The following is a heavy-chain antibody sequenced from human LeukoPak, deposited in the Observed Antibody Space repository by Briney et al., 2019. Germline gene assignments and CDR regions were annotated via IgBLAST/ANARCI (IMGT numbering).Heavy chain of an antibody. CDR2: IYSGGST. J-gene: IGHJ3*02. V-gene: IGHV3-53*04. CDR3: AREGGYSYGYGGDAFDI. Sequence: GGSLRLSCAASGFTVSSNYMSWVRQAPGKGVEWVSVIYSGGSTYYADSVKGRFTISRHNSKNTLHLQMNSLRAEDTAVYYCAREGGYSYGYGGDAFDIWGQGTMVTVSS. D-gene: IGHD5-18*01. CDR1: GFTVSSNY.